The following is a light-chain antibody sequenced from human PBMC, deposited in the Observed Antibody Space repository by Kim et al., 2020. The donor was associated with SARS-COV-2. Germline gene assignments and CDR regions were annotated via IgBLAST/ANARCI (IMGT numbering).Light chain of an antibody. Sequence: SVSPGERAARSCSASQSVSTYLAWYQQKPGQAPMLLIYDASNRATGIPARFSGSGSGTDFTLTISSLEPEDFAVYYCQQGSNWLTFGGGTKVDIK. V-gene: IGKV3-11*01. CDR3: QQGSNWLT. J-gene: IGKJ4*01. CDR1: QSVSTY. CDR2: DAS.